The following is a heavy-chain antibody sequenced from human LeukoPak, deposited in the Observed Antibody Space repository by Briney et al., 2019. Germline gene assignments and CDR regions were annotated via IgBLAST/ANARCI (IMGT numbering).Heavy chain of an antibody. CDR3: AKVVSGSGSYYNSPVDY. V-gene: IGHV3-23*01. D-gene: IGHD3-10*01. Sequence: GGSLRLSCTVSGFTLSSYEMSWIRQAPGRGLEWVSSIDYSGGSSYYADSVKGRFTISRDNSKNTLYLQMNSLRAEDTAVYYCAKVVSGSGSYYNSPVDYWGQGTLVTVSS. J-gene: IGHJ4*02. CDR2: IDYSGGSS. CDR1: GFTLSSYE.